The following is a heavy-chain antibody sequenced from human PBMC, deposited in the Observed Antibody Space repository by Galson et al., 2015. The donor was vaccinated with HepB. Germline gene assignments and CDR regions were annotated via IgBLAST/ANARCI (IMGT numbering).Heavy chain of an antibody. Sequence: SVKVSCKASGYTFTSYGISWVRQAPGQGLEWMGWISAYNGNTNYAQKRQGRVTMTTDTSTSTAYMELRSLRSDDTAVYYCARDAVTTIGYYYYYYMDVWGKGTTVTVSS. CDR1: GYTFTSYG. D-gene: IGHD4-11*01. V-gene: IGHV1-18*01. J-gene: IGHJ6*03. CDR2: ISAYNGNT. CDR3: ARDAVTTIGYYYYYYMDV.